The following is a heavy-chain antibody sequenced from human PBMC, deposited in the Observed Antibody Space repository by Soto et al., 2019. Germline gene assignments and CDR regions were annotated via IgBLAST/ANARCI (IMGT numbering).Heavy chain of an antibody. D-gene: IGHD3-10*01. CDR3: ARDGSNGELLCRNYYYYGMDV. J-gene: IGHJ6*02. CDR2: ISAYNGNT. V-gene: IGHV1-18*01. CDR1: GYTFTSYG. Sequence: GASVKVSCKASGYTFTSYGISWVRQAPGQGLEWMGWISAYNGNTNYAQKLQGRVTMTTDTSTSTAYMELRSLRSDDTTVNNCARDGSNGELLCRNYYYYGMDVWGQGTTVTVSS.